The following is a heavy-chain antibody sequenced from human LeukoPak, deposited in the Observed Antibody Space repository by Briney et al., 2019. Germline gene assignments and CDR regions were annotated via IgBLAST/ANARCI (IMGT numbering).Heavy chain of an antibody. CDR1: GGSISSYY. CDR3: ARDVFPRDYDFWSGYPTVGWFDP. J-gene: IGHJ5*02. V-gene: IGHV4-59*12. CDR2: IYYSGST. Sequence: PSETLSLTCTVSGGSISSYYWSWIRQPPGKGLEWIGYIYYSGSTSYNPSLKSRVTISVDTSKNQFSLKLSSVTAADTAVYYCARDVFPRDYDFWSGYPTVGWFDPWGQGTLVTVSS. D-gene: IGHD3-3*01.